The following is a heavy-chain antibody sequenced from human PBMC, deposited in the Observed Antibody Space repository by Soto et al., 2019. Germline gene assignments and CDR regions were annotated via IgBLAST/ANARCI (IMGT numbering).Heavy chain of an antibody. CDR1: GGTFSSYA. D-gene: IGHD3-9*01. CDR2: IIPIFGTA. Sequence: ASVKVSCKASGGTFSSYAISWVRQAPGQGLEWMGGIIPIFGTANYAQKFQGRVTITADESTSTAYMELSSLRSEDTAVYYCARILDDDILTGYPLNWLDPWGQGTLDTVSS. J-gene: IGHJ5*02. CDR3: ARILDDDILTGYPLNWLDP. V-gene: IGHV1-69*13.